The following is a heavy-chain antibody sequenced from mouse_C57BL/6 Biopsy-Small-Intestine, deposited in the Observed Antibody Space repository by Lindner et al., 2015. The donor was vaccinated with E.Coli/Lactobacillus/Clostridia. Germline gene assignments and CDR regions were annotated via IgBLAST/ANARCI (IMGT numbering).Heavy chain of an antibody. CDR1: GFNIKDDY. V-gene: IGHV14-4*01. CDR2: IDPANGNT. D-gene: IGHD6-2*01. J-gene: IGHJ4*01. CDR3: TRGFSGDY. Sequence: VQLQESGAELVRPGASVKLSCTASGFNIKDDYMHWVKQRPEQGLEWIGRIDPANGNTKYAPKFQDKATITADTSSNTAYMELRSLTSEDSAVYYCTRGFSGDYWGQGTSVTVSS.